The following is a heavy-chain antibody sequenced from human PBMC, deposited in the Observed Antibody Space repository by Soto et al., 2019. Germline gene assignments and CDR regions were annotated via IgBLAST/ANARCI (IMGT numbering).Heavy chain of an antibody. Sequence: QGQLVESGGGVVQPGRSLRLSCAASGFTFSSHAMHWVRQAPGKGLEWVAVISYDEIDKQYESSVKGRFTVSRDNVKYTLCLQIISLSPEETAVYYCAKDMGYQLTANYFYSGLEVRGEGTTVTESS. V-gene: IGHV3-30*18. CDR3: AKDMGYQLTANYFYSGLEV. CDR2: ISYDEIDK. CDR1: GFTFSSHA. D-gene: IGHD2-2*01. J-gene: IGHJ6*02.